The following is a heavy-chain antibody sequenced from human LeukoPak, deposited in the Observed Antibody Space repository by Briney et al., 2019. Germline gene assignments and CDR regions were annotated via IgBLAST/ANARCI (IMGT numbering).Heavy chain of an antibody. V-gene: IGHV4-59*01. CDR1: GGSISSYY. D-gene: IGHD3-10*01. CDR2: IYYSGST. CDR3: ARSITMVRGATRAVWFDP. Sequence: PSETLSLTCTVSGGSISSYYWSWLRQPPGKGLEWIGYIYYSGSTNYNPSLKSRVTISVDTSKNQFSLKLSSVTAADTAVYYCARSITMVRGATRAVWFDPWGQGTLVTVSS. J-gene: IGHJ5*02.